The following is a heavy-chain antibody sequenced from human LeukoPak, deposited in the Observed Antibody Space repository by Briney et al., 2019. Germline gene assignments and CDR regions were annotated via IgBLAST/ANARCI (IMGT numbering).Heavy chain of an antibody. CDR3: ARGVGATDRRTY. V-gene: IGHV3-21*01. D-gene: IGHD1-26*01. J-gene: IGHJ4*02. CDR1: GFTFSSYA. CDR2: ISGSSSKI. Sequence: GGSLRLSCAASGFTFSSYAMSWVRQAPGKGLEWVSFISGSSSKIYYADSVKGRFTISRDNAKNSLFLQMNSLEAEDTAVYYCARGVGATDRRTYWGQGTLVTVS.